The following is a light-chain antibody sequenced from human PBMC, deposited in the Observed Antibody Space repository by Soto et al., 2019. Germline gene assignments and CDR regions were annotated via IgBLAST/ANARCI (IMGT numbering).Light chain of an antibody. J-gene: IGLJ2*01. CDR3: QSYDSRLSGVV. CDR1: SSNIGARYD. CDR2: GNS. V-gene: IGLV1-40*01. Sequence: QSALTQPPSVSGAPGQRVTISCTGSSSNIGARYDVHWYQQLPGTAPKLLIYGNSRRPSGVPDRFSGSKSGTSASLAITGLQAEDEADYYCQSYDSRLSGVVFGGGTKLTVL.